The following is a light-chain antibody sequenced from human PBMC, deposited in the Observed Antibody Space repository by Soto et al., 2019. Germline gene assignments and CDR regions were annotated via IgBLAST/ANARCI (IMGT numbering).Light chain of an antibody. J-gene: IGLJ2*01. CDR1: SGHSSYI. CDR3: ATWDFNTLI. Sequence: QLVLTQSSSASASLGSSVTLTFTLSSGHSSYIIAWHQQQPGKAPRYLMKLEGSGSYNKGSGVPDRFSGSSSGADRYLTIANLPYEDEDDYYCATWDFNTLIFGGGTKLTVL. CDR2: LEGSGSY. V-gene: IGLV4-60*02.